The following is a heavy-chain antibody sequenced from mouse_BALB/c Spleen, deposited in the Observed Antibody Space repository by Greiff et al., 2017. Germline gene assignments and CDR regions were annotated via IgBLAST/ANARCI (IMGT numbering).Heavy chain of an antibody. CDR1: GFTFSSYA. CDR2: ISSGGST. Sequence: DVQLVESGGGLVKPGGSLKLSCAASGFTFSSYAMSWVRQTPEKRLEWVASISSGGSTYYPDSVKGRFTISRDNARNILYLQMSSLRSEDTAMYYCARGNYDWYFDVWGAGTTVTVSS. D-gene: IGHD2-4*01. J-gene: IGHJ1*01. CDR3: ARGNYDWYFDV. V-gene: IGHV5-6-5*01.